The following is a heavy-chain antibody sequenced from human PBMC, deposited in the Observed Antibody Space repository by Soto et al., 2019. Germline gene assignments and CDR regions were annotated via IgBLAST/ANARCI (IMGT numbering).Heavy chain of an antibody. J-gene: IGHJ1*01. D-gene: IGHD5-12*01. CDR3: AREGSGYNF. CDR1: GGTFSSFG. CDR2: IIPVFGRP. Sequence: QVQLVQSGAELKKPGSSVKVSCKASGGTFSSFGISWVRQAPGQGLEWMGGIIPVFGRPNYAQRFRGRLTITADESTSTSYMELIDLGSEDTAAYYCAREGSGYNFWGQGTQVTVSS. V-gene: IGHV1-69*01.